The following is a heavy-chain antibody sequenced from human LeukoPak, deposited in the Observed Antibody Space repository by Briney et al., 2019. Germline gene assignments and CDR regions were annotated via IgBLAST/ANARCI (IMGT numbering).Heavy chain of an antibody. CDR3: ARKLASSTLKAGAFDI. Sequence: KPSETLSLTCTVSGGSISNWYWSWFRQPAGKGLEWIGRIYTSESTIYNPSLKSRVTMSVDTSTNQISLRLTSVTAADTAMHYCARKLASSTLKAGAFDIWGQGTMVTVSS. D-gene: IGHD2-2*01. J-gene: IGHJ3*02. CDR1: GGSISNWY. CDR2: IYTSEST. V-gene: IGHV4-4*07.